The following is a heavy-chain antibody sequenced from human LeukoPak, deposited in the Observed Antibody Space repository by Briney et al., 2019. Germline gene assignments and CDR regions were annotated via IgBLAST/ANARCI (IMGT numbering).Heavy chain of an antibody. V-gene: IGHV3-7*01. D-gene: IGHD6-19*01. Sequence: GGSLRLSCAASGFTFSSYEMNWVRQAPGKGLEWVANIKQDGSEKYYVDSVKGRFTISRDNAKNSLYLQMNSLRAEDTAVYYCARDHSSGWFEYLDYWGQGTLVTVSS. CDR2: IKQDGSEK. J-gene: IGHJ4*02. CDR1: GFTFSSYE. CDR3: ARDHSSGWFEYLDY.